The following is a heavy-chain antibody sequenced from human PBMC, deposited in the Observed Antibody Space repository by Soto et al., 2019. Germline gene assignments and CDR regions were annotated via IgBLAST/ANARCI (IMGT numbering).Heavy chain of an antibody. CDR2: ISPNGQGI. V-gene: IGHV3-23*01. Sequence: EVKLLESGGGLVQPGGSLRLSCGVSGFTVTSNGVRWVRQAPGKGLEWVSAISPNGQGIWYADSVKGRFTISRDISRNTVFLQMDSLRAEDTAVYYCAKDRHYPRDYFHYWGQGTLVTVSS. D-gene: IGHD3-10*01. CDR3: AKDRHYPRDYFHY. CDR1: GFTVTSNG. J-gene: IGHJ4*02.